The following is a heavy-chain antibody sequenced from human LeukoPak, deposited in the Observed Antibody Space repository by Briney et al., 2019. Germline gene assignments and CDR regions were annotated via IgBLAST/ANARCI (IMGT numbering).Heavy chain of an antibody. CDR2: IYHSGST. CDR3: ARGVEYYDFWSGYYYFDY. CDR1: GYCISRGYY. Sequence: SETLSLTCAVSGYCISRGYYWGWIRQPPGKGLEWIGSIYHSGSTYYNPSLKSRVTISVDTSKNQFSLKLSSVTAADTAVYYCARGVEYYDFWSGYYYFDYWGQGTLVTVSS. J-gene: IGHJ4*02. V-gene: IGHV4-38-2*01. D-gene: IGHD3-3*01.